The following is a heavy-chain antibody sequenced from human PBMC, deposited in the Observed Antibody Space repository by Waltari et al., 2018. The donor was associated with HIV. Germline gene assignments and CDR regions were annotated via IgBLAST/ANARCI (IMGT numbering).Heavy chain of an antibody. CDR3: TTGDIVVVTDY. CDR1: GFTFTNAW. D-gene: IGHD2-21*02. Sequence: EVQLVESGGGLVKPGGSLRLSCAASGFTFTNAWMSWVRQAPGKGLELVGRVKSETGGGTTDYAAPVKGRFTISRDDSKNTLYLQMNSLKTEDTAVYYCTTGDIVVVTDYWGQGTLVTVSS. J-gene: IGHJ4*02. CDR2: VKSETGGGTT. V-gene: IGHV3-15*01.